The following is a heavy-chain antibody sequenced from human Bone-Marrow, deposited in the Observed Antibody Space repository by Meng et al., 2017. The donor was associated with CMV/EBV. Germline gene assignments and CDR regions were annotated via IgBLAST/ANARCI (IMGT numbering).Heavy chain of an antibody. V-gene: IGHV1-69*05. CDR3: ARAGAGGYAFDI. J-gene: IGHJ3*02. CDR1: GGTFSSYA. D-gene: IGHD1-26*01. Sequence: SVKVSCKASGGTFSSYAISWVRQAPGQGLEWMGGIIPIFGTANYAQKFQGRVTITTDESTSTAYMELSSLRSEDTAVYYCARAGAGGYAFDIWGQGTMVTVSS. CDR2: IIPIFGTA.